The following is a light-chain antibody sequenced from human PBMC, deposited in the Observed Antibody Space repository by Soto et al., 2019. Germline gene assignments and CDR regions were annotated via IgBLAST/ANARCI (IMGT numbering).Light chain of an antibody. J-gene: IGLJ2*01. V-gene: IGLV2-11*01. CDR2: DDT. Sequence: QSALTQPRSVSGSPGQSVTVSCTGSSSDVGRYNSVSWYQQHPGKPPKLMIYDDTKRSSGVPDRFSGSKSGNTASLTISGLQAEDEADDYCSSYAGSYLHVGFGGGTKLTVL. CDR3: SSYAGSYLHVG. CDR1: SSDVGRYNS.